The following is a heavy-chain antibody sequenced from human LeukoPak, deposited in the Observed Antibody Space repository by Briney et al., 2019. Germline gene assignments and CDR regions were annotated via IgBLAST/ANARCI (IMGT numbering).Heavy chain of an antibody. Sequence: GGSLRLSCAASGFTFSSYEMNWVRQAPGKGLEWVSYISSSGSTIYYADSVKGRFTISRDNAKNSLYLQMNSLRAEDTAVYYCARDRLDITMISYFDYWGQGTLVTVSS. V-gene: IGHV3-48*03. CDR1: GFTFSSYE. D-gene: IGHD3-22*01. CDR2: ISSSGSTI. J-gene: IGHJ4*02. CDR3: ARDRLDITMISYFDY.